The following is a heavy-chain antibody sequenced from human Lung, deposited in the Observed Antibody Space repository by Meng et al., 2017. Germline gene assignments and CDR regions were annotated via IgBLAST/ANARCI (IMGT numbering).Heavy chain of an antibody. CDR3: ARGPTTMAHDFDY. CDR2: INRSGST. V-gene: IGHV4-34*01. Sequence: QVALRKWGSGLLKPSATLALPCVVSGGSFSDYYWSWIRQPPGKGLEWIGEINRSGSTNYNPSLESRATISVDTSQNNLSLKLSSVTAADSAVYYCARGPTTMAHDFDYWGQGTLVTVSS. D-gene: IGHD4-11*01. CDR1: GGSFSDYY. J-gene: IGHJ4*02.